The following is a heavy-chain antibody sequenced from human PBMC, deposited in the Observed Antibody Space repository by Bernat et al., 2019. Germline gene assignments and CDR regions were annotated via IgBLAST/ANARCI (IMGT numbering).Heavy chain of an antibody. CDR3: ARHPYGDQDAFDI. V-gene: IGHV4-59*08. CDR2: IYYSGST. CDR1: GGSISSYY. Sequence: QVQLQESGPGLVKPSENLSLTCTVSGGSISSYYWSWIRQPPGKGLEWIGYIYYSGSTNYNPSLKSRVTISVDTSKNQFSLKLSSVTAADTAVYYCARHPYGDQDAFDIWGQGTMVTVSS. D-gene: IGHD4-17*01. J-gene: IGHJ3*02.